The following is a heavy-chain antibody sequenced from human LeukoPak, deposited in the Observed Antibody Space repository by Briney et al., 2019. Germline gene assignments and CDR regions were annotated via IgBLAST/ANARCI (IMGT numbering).Heavy chain of an antibody. D-gene: IGHD2-2*01. J-gene: IGHJ4*02. Sequence: GGSLRLSCAASGNYLMHWVRQAPGKGLAWVSHINGDGSWTTYADSVKGRFTISKDNAKNTVYLQMNNLRAEDTAVYYCVSFYETYWGRGTLVTVSS. V-gene: IGHV3-74*01. CDR3: VSFYETY. CDR2: INGDGSWT. CDR1: GNYL.